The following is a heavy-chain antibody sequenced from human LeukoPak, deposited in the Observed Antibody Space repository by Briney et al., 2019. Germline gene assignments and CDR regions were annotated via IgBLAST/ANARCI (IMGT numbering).Heavy chain of an antibody. J-gene: IGHJ5*02. CDR1: GGSISSSSYY. V-gene: IGHV4-39*07. Sequence: SETLSLTCTVSGGSISSSSYYWGWIRQPPGKGLEWIGSIYYSGSTYYNPSLKSRVTISVDTSKNQFSLKLSSVTAADTAVYYCARAVPVLNWFDPWGQGTLVTVSS. D-gene: IGHD1-1*01. CDR2: IYYSGST. CDR3: ARAVPVLNWFDP.